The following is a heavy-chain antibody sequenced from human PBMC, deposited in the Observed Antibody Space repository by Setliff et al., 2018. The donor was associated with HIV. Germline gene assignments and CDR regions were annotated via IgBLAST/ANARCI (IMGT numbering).Heavy chain of an antibody. CDR3: ARLRPSAADRSYFDH. V-gene: IGHV4-39*01. CDR1: GDSISSVSYS. CDR2: MYSGGNT. Sequence: PSETLSLTCTVSGDSISSVSYSWGWIRQPPGKGLEWIGYMYSGGNTYYKPSLKSRVTMSVDSSKNQFSLKVNSVTAADTAVYYCARLRPSAADRSYFDHWGQGTLVTVSS. D-gene: IGHD6-25*01. J-gene: IGHJ4*02.